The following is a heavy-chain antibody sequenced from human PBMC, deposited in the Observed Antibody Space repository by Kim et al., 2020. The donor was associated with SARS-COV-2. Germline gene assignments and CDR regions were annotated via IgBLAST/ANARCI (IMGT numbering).Heavy chain of an antibody. CDR1: GFTFSDYY. Sequence: SLRLSCAASGFTFSDYYMSWIRQAPGKGLEWVSYISSSGSTIYYAGSVKGRFTISRDNAKNSLYLQMNSLRAEDTAVYYCARRSAFVLMVYAIPYFDYWGQGTLVTVSS. V-gene: IGHV3-11*01. CDR3: ARRSAFVLMVYAIPYFDY. D-gene: IGHD2-8*01. CDR2: ISSSGSTI. J-gene: IGHJ4*02.